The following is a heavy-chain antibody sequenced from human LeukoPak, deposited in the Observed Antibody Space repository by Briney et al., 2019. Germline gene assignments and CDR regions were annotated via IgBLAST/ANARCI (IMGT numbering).Heavy chain of an antibody. Sequence: GGSLRLSCAASGLSVSSNNMHWVRQAPGGGLEWVSYISAGSGTIYSADSVKGRFTISRDNARNSLYLQINSLRAEDTAVYYCARDLGLRRMIWGRGTLVIVSS. CDR2: ISAGSGTI. CDR3: ARDLGLRRMI. V-gene: IGHV3-48*04. CDR1: GLSVSSNN. J-gene: IGHJ2*01.